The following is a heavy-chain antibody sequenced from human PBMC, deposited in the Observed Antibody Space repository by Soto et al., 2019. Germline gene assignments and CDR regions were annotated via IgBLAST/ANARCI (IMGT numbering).Heavy chain of an antibody. CDR3: AKVSKVIVVFHAFDI. V-gene: IGHV3-9*01. CDR2: ISWNSANI. D-gene: IGHD3-22*01. CDR1: VFSFDEYS. J-gene: IGHJ3*02. Sequence: EVQLVESGGGLVQPGRSLRLSCEASVFSFDEYSMHWVRQAPGRGLEWVSSISWNSANIAYADSVKGRFTISRDNAENSLYLQMSSLRPEDTALYYCAKVSKVIVVFHAFDIWGQGTLVNVSS.